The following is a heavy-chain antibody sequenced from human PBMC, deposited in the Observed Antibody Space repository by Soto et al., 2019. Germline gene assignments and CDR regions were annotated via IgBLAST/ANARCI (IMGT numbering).Heavy chain of an antibody. Sequence: PSETLSLTCTVSGGSISSYYWSWIRQPPGKGLEWIGYIYYSGSTNYNPSLKSRVTISVDTSKNQFSLKLSSVTAADTAVYYCARGGSSGYSPPYYYYYGMDVWGQGTTVTVSS. CDR1: GGSISSYY. V-gene: IGHV4-59*08. CDR2: IYYSGST. D-gene: IGHD3-22*01. J-gene: IGHJ6*02. CDR3: ARGGSSGYSPPYYYYYGMDV.